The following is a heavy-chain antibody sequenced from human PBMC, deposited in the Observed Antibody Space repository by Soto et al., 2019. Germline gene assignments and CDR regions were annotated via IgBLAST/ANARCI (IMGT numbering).Heavy chain of an antibody. CDR1: GFTFSKAW. D-gene: IGHD3-10*01. CDR2: IKTKTDGATR. Sequence: EVRLVESGGGLVKPGGSLRLSCAVSGFTFSKAWMSWVRQAPGKGLEWVGRIKTKTDGATREYGTSVKGRFNIARDDSQSTLYLQMNRLKVEDTAVYFCSTFLPFGPGADYWGQGTLVIVSS. CDR3: STFLPFGPGADY. J-gene: IGHJ4*02. V-gene: IGHV3-15*01.